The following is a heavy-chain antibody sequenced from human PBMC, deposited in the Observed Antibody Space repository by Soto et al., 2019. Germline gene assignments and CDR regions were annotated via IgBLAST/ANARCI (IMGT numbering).Heavy chain of an antibody. V-gene: IGHV3-7*01. Sequence: GGSLRLSCAASGFTFSSYWMSWVRQAPGKGLEWVANIKQDGSEKYYVDSVKGRFTISRDNAKNSLYLQMNSLRAEDTAVYYCAMPQVGMTTVTNPFDYWGQGTLVTVSS. CDR1: GFTFSSYW. J-gene: IGHJ4*02. CDR3: AMPQVGMTTVTNPFDY. CDR2: IKQDGSEK. D-gene: IGHD4-17*01.